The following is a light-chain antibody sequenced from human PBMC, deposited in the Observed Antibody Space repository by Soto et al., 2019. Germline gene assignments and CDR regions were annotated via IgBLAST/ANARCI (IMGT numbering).Light chain of an antibody. V-gene: IGLV1-44*01. CDR2: TDN. J-gene: IGLJ1*01. Sequence: QSVLTQPPSASAPPGQGVTISCSGSSSNVGTNTVTWYQEISGTAPKLLIYTDNFRSSGVHERFSGSKSGTSASVAISGLQSDMEADYYCAAWDDSLKGYVFGTGIKRTVL. CDR3: AAWDDSLKGYV. CDR1: SSNVGTNT.